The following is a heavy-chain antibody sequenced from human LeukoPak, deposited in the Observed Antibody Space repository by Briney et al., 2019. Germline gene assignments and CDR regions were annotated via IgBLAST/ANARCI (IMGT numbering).Heavy chain of an antibody. Sequence: SETLSLTCAVSGGSISSSNWWGWVRQPPGKGLEWIGEIYHSGSTNYNPSLKSRVTISVDKSKNQFSLKLSSVTAADTAVYYCAKKKGSRGGFDYWGQGTLVTVSS. V-gene: IGHV4-4*02. J-gene: IGHJ4*02. CDR1: GGSISSSNW. CDR2: IYHSGST. D-gene: IGHD6-13*01. CDR3: AKKKGSRGGFDY.